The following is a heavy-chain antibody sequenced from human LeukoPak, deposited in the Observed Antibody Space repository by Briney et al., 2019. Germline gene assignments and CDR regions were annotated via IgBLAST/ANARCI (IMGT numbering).Heavy chain of an antibody. V-gene: IGHV3-21*01. J-gene: IGHJ4*02. D-gene: IGHD3-22*01. CDR1: GFTFSSYS. CDR2: ISSSSSYI. Sequence: PGGSLRLSCAASGFTFSSYSMNWVRQAPGKGLEWVSSISSSSSYIYYADSVKGRFTISRDNAKNSLYLQMNSLRAEDTAVYYCAREAPAYYYDSSNFDYWGQGTLVTVSS. CDR3: AREAPAYYYDSSNFDY.